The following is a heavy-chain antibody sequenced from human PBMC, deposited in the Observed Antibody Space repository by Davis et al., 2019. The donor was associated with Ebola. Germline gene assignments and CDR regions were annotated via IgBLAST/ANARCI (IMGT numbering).Heavy chain of an antibody. V-gene: IGHV3-23*01. J-gene: IGHJ4*02. CDR2: ISGSGGST. D-gene: IGHD3-10*01. CDR1: VITFSSYA. CDR3: AKDRRVVRGVIFFDY. Sequence: GGSLRLSCTDSVITFSSYAMTWVRQAPGKGLEWVSAISGSGGSTYYADSVKGRFTISRDNSKNTLYLQMNSLRAEDTAVYYCAKDRRVVRGVIFFDYWGQGTLVTVSS.